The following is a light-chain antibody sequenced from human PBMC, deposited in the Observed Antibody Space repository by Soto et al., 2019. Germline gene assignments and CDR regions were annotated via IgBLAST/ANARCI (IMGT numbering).Light chain of an antibody. V-gene: IGKV3-15*01. J-gene: IGKJ5*01. Sequence: EIVLTQSPAILSVSAGERVTLSCRASQSVSSNFAWYQQKPGQPPRLLIYSASTRATGIPARFSGSGSGTEFTLTMSSLQSEDFAFYYCQQYNKWPSTFGQGTRLDIK. CDR1: QSVSSN. CDR2: SAS. CDR3: QQYNKWPST.